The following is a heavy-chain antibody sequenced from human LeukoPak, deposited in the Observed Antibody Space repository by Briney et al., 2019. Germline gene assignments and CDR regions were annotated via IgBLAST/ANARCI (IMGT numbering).Heavy chain of an antibody. CDR1: GVTFSDTW. D-gene: IGHD2-15*01. CDR2: ISSHGTTT. V-gene: IGHV3-74*01. J-gene: IGHJ4*02. CDR3: ARPFVYCAPFSCYCLED. Sequence: SGGSLRLSCVTSGVTFSDTWMHWVRQAPGKRLMWVSRISSHGTTTIYADSVKGRFTISRDNAKSTLYMQMNSLRAEDTAVYYCARPFVYCAPFSCYCLEDWGRGTLVSVSS.